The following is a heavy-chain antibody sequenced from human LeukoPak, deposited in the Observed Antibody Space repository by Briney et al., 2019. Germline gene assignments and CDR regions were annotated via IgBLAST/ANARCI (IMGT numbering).Heavy chain of an antibody. D-gene: IGHD3-3*01. V-gene: IGHV3-23*01. CDR2: ISGSGGST. CDR1: GFTFSSYA. CDR3: TTDNWRGLDAFDI. Sequence: GGSLRLSCAASGFTFSSYAMSWVRQAPGKGLEWVSAISGSGGSTYYADSVKGRFTISRDNSKNTLYLQMDSLKTEDTAMYYCTTDNWRGLDAFDIWGLGTMVTVSS. J-gene: IGHJ3*02.